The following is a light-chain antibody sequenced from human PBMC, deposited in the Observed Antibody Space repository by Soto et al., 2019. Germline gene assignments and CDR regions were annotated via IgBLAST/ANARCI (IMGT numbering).Light chain of an antibody. CDR3: QQYDSRLYTLI. V-gene: IGKV1-33*01. J-gene: IGKJ4*01. Sequence: DIQMTQSPSSLSASVGDRVTITCLASQDISKYLNWYQQKSGKPTKLLINEASNLETGVPSRFSGSGSGTVFALTISSLQPEDIATYYCQQYDSRLYTLIFGGGTTVEIK. CDR1: QDISKY. CDR2: EAS.